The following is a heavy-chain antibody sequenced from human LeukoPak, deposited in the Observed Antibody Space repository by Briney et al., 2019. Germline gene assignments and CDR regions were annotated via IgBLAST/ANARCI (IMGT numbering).Heavy chain of an antibody. D-gene: IGHD3-22*01. V-gene: IGHV3-30-3*01. Sequence: GGSLRLSCAASGFTFSNYAMHWVRQAPGKGLEWVAVISYDGSNKYYADSVKGRFTISRDNSKNTLYLQMNSLRAEDTAVYYCARDRPYYYDSSGSFDYWGQGTLVTVSS. CDR1: GFTFSNYA. J-gene: IGHJ4*02. CDR3: ARDRPYYYDSSGSFDY. CDR2: ISYDGSNK.